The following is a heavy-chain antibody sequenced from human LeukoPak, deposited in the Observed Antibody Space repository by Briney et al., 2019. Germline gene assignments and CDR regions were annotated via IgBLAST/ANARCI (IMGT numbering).Heavy chain of an antibody. V-gene: IGHV3-48*01. CDR2: ISSSSSTI. J-gene: IGHJ4*02. CDR1: GFTFSSYS. CDR3: ARDGYSYGYGPFDY. D-gene: IGHD5-18*01. Sequence: GGSLRLSCAASGFTFSSYSMNWVRQAPGKGLEWVSYISSSSSTIYYADSVKGRFTISRDNAKNSLYLQMNSLRAEDTAVYYCARDGYSYGYGPFDYWGQGTLVTVSS.